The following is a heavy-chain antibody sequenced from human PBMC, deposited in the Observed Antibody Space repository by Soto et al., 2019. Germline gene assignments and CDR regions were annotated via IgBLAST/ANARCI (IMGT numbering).Heavy chain of an antibody. V-gene: IGHV2-5*02. CDR1: GFSLSTSGVG. CDR3: ARVLMVRGVIPMWDYYYYYYMDV. D-gene: IGHD3-10*01. CDR2: IYWDDDK. Sequence: SGPTLVKPTQTLTLTCTFSGFSLSTSGVGVGWIRQPPGKALEWLALIYWDDDKRYSPSLKSRLTITKDTSKNQVVLTMTNMDPVDTATYYCARVLMVRGVIPMWDYYYYYYMDVWGKGTTVTVSS. J-gene: IGHJ6*03.